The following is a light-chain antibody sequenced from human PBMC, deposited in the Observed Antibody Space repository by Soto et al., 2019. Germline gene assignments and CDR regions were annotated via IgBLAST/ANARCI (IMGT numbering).Light chain of an antibody. Sequence: EIVLNQSPATLSLSPGERAALSCRASQSVSSYLAWYQQKPDTAPRLLIYDASNRATGIPARFSGSGSGTACTLTISSLEPEDFAVYFCQQRSNWPSTFGGGTKVEI. CDR1: QSVSSY. V-gene: IGKV3-11*01. CDR3: QQRSNWPST. CDR2: DAS. J-gene: IGKJ4*01.